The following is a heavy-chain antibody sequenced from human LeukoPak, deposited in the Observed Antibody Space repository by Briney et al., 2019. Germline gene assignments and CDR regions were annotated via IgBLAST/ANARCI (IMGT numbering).Heavy chain of an antibody. CDR3: ARGYYPPRWYFDL. D-gene: IGHD3-10*01. V-gene: IGHV4-34*01. Sequence: SSETLSLTCALYGGSFSSYSWSWTWIRQTPEKGLEWIGEIIEKGNANYNPSLKSRVTIDLDTSKNQFPLKLTSMTAADTAMYYCARGYYPPRWYFDLWGRGTLVTVSS. CDR2: IIEKGNA. J-gene: IGHJ2*01. CDR1: GGSFSSYS.